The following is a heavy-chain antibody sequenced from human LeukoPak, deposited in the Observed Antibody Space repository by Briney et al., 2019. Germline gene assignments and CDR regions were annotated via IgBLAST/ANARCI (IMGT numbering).Heavy chain of an antibody. Sequence: GGSLRLSCAASGFTFSDYTMHWVRQAPGKVLEWVAVISYDGSQKYYADSVKGRFTISRDNSKNTLYLQMNSLRAEDTSVYYCARDSRLSRWRGTSDYWGQGTLVTVSS. V-gene: IGHV3-30-3*01. D-gene: IGHD3-16*01. CDR3: ARDSRLSRWRGTSDY. J-gene: IGHJ4*02. CDR2: ISYDGSQK. CDR1: GFTFSDYT.